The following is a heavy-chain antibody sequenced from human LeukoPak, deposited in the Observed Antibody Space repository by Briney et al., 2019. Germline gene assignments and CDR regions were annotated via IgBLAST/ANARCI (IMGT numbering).Heavy chain of an antibody. V-gene: IGHV1-18*01. CDR1: GGTFSSYA. D-gene: IGHD3-22*01. J-gene: IGHJ4*02. Sequence: VASVKVSCKASGGTFSSYAISWVRQAPGQGLEWMGGISAYNGNTNYAQKLQGRVTMTTDTSTYTAYMELRSLRSDDTAVYYCARVRYDSRAPPRYWGQGTLVTVSS. CDR2: ISAYNGNT. CDR3: ARVRYDSRAPPRY.